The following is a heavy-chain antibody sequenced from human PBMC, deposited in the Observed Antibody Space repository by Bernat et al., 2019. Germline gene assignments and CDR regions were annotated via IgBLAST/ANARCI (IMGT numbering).Heavy chain of an antibody. CDR2: ISYDGSNK. V-gene: IGHV3-30*18. J-gene: IGHJ6*02. CDR3: AKDRGGITIFRYYYYGMDV. Sequence: QVQLVESGGGVVQPGRSLRLSCAASGFTSSSYGMHWVRQAPGKGLEWVAVISYDGSNKYYADSVKGRFTISRDNSKNTLYLQMNSLRAEDTAVYYCAKDRGGITIFRYYYYGMDVWGQGTTVTVSS. D-gene: IGHD3-3*01. CDR1: GFTSSSYG.